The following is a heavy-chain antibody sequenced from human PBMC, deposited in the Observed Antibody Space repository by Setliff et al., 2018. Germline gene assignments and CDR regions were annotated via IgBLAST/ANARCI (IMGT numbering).Heavy chain of an antibody. J-gene: IGHJ6*02. CDR1: GGSISSHY. D-gene: IGHD2-21*02. CDR3: ARASARDYYYYYGMDV. CDR2: IYYSGST. Sequence: PSETLSLTCTVSGGSISSHYWGWIRQPPGKGLEWIGSIYYSGSTNYNPSLKSRVTTSVDTSKNQFSLKLSSVTAADTAVYYCARASARDYYYYYGMDVWGQGTTVTVS. V-gene: IGHV4-59*11.